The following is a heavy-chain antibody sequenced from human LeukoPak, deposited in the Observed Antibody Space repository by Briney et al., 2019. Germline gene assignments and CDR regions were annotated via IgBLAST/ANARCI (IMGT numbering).Heavy chain of an antibody. V-gene: IGHV4-30-2*01. CDR1: GGSISSGGYS. D-gene: IGHD3-9*01. CDR2: IYHSGST. J-gene: IGHJ4*02. Sequence: SQTLSLTCAVSGGSISSGGYSWSWIRQPPGKGLEWIGYIYHSGSTYYNPSLESRVTISVDRSKNQFSLKLSSVTAADTAVYYCARAGGYFDWLPWDYWGQGTLVTVSS. CDR3: ARAGGYFDWLPWDY.